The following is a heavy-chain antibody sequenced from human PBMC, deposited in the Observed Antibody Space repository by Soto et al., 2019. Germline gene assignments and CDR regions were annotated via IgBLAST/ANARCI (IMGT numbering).Heavy chain of an antibody. V-gene: IGHV4-59*11. Sequence: SEPKPLRNSVAGGTSSSLYWRWIRQNPGKGLEWIGYIYYSGSTNYNPSLKSRVTISVDTSKNQFSLKLSSVTAADTAVYYCARGIYDFWSGYYPRNYYYYGMDVWGPGTMVTVSS. CDR1: GGTSSSLY. CDR3: ARGIYDFWSGYYPRNYYYYGMDV. CDR2: IYYSGST. D-gene: IGHD3-3*01. J-gene: IGHJ6*02.